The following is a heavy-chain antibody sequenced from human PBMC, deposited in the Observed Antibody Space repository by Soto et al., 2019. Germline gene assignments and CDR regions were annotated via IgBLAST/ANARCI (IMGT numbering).Heavy chain of an antibody. CDR2: IYYSGRT. CDR3: ARQRTTVVTQAYFDH. V-gene: IGHV4-39*01. J-gene: IGHJ4*02. Sequence: SDTLSLTCIVSGESISSSSYYWGWIRQPPGKGLEWIGSIYYSGRTYYNPSFKSRVTISIDTSKNQFSLKLSSVTATDTAVYYCARQRTTVVTQAYFDHWGQGALVTVSS. D-gene: IGHD2-21*02. CDR1: GESISSSSYY.